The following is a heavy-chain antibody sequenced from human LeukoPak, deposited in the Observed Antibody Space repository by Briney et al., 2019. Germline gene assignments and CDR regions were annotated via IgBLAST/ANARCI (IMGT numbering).Heavy chain of an antibody. V-gene: IGHV3-30*04. CDR3: ARVLAVGIGDLDY. CDR1: GFTFSSYA. J-gene: IGHJ4*02. CDR2: ISYDGSNK. D-gene: IGHD6-13*01. Sequence: PGGSLRLSCAASGFTFSSYAMHWVRQAPGKGLEWVAVISYDGSNKYYADSVKGRFTISRDNSKNTLYLQMNSLRAEDTAVYYCARVLAVGIGDLDYWGQGTLVTVSS.